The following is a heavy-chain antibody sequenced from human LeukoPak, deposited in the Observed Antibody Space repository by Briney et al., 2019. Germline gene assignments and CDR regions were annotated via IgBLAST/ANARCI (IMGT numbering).Heavy chain of an antibody. Sequence: ASVKVSCKASGFTFTSSAVQWVRQARGQRLEWIGWIVVGSGNTNYAQKFQERVTITRDMSTSTAYMELSSLRSEDTAVYYCAADGDVLRFLEWLPGAFDYWGQGTLVTVSS. J-gene: IGHJ4*02. CDR3: AADGDVLRFLEWLPGAFDY. V-gene: IGHV1-58*01. CDR1: GFTFTSSA. D-gene: IGHD3-3*01. CDR2: IVVGSGNT.